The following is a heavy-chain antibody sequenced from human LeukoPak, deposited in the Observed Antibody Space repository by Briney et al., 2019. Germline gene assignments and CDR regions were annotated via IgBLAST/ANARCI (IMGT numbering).Heavy chain of an antibody. CDR1: GGSFSGYY. Sequence: KPSETLSLTCAVYGGSFSGYYWSWIRQPPGKGLEWIGEINHSGSTNYNPSLKSRVTISVDTSKNQFSLKLSSVTAADTAVCYCARGEDIAAAGNYFDYWGQGTLVTVSS. CDR2: INHSGST. D-gene: IGHD6-13*01. J-gene: IGHJ4*02. V-gene: IGHV4-34*01. CDR3: ARGEDIAAAGNYFDY.